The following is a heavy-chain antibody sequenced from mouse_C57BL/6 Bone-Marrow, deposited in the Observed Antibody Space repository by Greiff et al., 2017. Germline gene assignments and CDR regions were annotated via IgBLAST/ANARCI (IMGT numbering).Heavy chain of an antibody. CDR2: LNPYNGGT. CDR1: GYTFTDYY. V-gene: IGHV1-19*01. CDR3: ARVWSLGDY. D-gene: IGHD2-10*02. Sequence: VQLQQSGPVLVKPGASVQMSCKASGYTFTDYYMNWVKQSHGKSLEWIGVLNPYNGGTSSNQKFKGKAILTVDKSSSTAYMELNRVTSEGSAVYYCARVWSLGDYWGQGRTLTVAS. J-gene: IGHJ2*01.